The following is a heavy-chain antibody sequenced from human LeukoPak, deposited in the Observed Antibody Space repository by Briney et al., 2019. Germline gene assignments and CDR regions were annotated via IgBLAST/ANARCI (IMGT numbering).Heavy chain of an antibody. CDR1: GGSISSSSYY. J-gene: IGHJ4*02. V-gene: IGHV4-39*07. CDR2: IYHSGRT. Sequence: PSETLSLTCTVSGGSISSSSYYWDWIRQPPGKGLEWIASIYHSGRTYYNPSLKSRVSISVDTSRNQFSLTLSSVTAADTAVYYCASARWDFWGQGTLVTVSS. D-gene: IGHD4-23*01. CDR3: ASARWDF.